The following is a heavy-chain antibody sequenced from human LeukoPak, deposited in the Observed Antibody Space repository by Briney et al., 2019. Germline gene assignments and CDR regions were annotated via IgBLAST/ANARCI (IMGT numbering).Heavy chain of an antibody. CDR3: ARGPGTYYYYYYMDV. CDR1: GFTFSSYG. CDR2: ISYDGSNK. J-gene: IGHJ6*03. Sequence: GGSLRLSRAASGFTFSSYGMTWVRQAPGKGLEWVAVISYDGSNKYYADSVKGRFTISRDNSKNTLYLQMNSLRAEDTAVYYCARGPGTYYYYYYMDVWGKGITVTVSS. D-gene: IGHD3-10*01. V-gene: IGHV3-30*03.